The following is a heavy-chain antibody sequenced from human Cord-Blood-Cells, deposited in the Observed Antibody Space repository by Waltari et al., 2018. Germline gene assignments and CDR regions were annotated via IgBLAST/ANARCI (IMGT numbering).Heavy chain of an antibody. CDR2: IIRCVGLA. CDR1: GGTFSSHA. CDR3: ARARDYSSGGSCFFSATDVSVKGATVTDS. D-gene: IGHD2-15*01. J-gene: IGHJ5*01. V-gene: IGHV1-69*17. Sequence: QMQLVHSGAEVKKPGSSVKVTCKASGGTFSSHAISWARQAPEQALEWMGVIIRCVGLARYARKWRGLVRISSDNCTVSAVMYLRGLGSVDTAVYYGARARDYSSGGSCFFSATDVSVKGATVTDS.